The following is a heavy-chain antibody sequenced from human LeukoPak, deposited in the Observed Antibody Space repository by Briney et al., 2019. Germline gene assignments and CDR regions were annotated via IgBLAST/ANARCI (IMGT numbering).Heavy chain of an antibody. CDR1: GFTFSSYA. D-gene: IGHD2-8*01. V-gene: IGHV3-23*01. J-gene: IGHJ6*03. CDR2: FSGSGGTT. CDR3: ANGNRCTSPNCLGYYYFYLDV. Sequence: GGSLRLSCAASGFTFSSYAMNWVRQAPGRGLEWVSGFSGSGGTTYYADSVKGRFTISRDNSKNTLYLQMNSLSAEDTAVYYCANGNRCTSPNCLGYYYFYLDVWGKGTTVTVSS.